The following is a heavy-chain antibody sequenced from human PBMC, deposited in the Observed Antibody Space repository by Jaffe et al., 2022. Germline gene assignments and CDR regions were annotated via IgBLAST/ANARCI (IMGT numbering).Heavy chain of an antibody. Sequence: EVQLVESGGGLVQPGGSLRLSCAASGFTFSSYDMHWVRQATGKGLEWVSAIGTAGDTYYPGSVKGRFTISRENAKNSLYLQMNSLRAGDTAVYYCARSPYGYSYYFDYWGQGTLVTVSS. CDR3: ARSPYGYSYYFDY. D-gene: IGHD4-17*01. CDR2: IGTAGDT. J-gene: IGHJ4*02. CDR1: GFTFSSYD. V-gene: IGHV3-13*01.